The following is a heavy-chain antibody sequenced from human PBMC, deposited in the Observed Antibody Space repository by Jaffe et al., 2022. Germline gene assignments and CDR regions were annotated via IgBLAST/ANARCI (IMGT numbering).Heavy chain of an antibody. CDR2: INTNTGNP. J-gene: IGHJ1*01. Sequence: QVQLVQSGSELKKPGASVKVSCKASGYTFTSYAMNWVRQAPGQGLEWMGWINTNTGNPTYAQGFTGRFVFSLDTSVSTAYLQISSLKAEDTAVYYCARESARYCSSTSCQEEIAEYFQHWGQGTLVTVSS. CDR1: GYTFTSYA. CDR3: ARESARYCSSTSCQEEIAEYFQH. D-gene: IGHD2-2*01. V-gene: IGHV7-4-1*02.